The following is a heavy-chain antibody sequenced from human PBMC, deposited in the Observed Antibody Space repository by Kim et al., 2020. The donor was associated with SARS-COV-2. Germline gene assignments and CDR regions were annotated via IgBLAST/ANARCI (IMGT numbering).Heavy chain of an antibody. J-gene: IGHJ5*02. D-gene: IGHD3-3*01. CDR1: GFTFSSYA. Sequence: GGSLRLSCAASGFTFSSYAMHWVRQAPGKGLEWVAVISYDGSNKYYADSVKGRFTISRDNSKNTLYLQMNSLRAEDTAVYYCARASRFLEWFGLWFDPWGQGTLVTVSS. V-gene: IGHV3-30-3*01. CDR2: ISYDGSNK. CDR3: ARASRFLEWFGLWFDP.